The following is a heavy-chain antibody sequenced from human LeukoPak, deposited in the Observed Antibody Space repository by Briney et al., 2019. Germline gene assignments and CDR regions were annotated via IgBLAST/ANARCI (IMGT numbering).Heavy chain of an antibody. V-gene: IGHV4-38-2*02. CDR2: IYHSGST. Sequence: SETLSLTCTVSGYSISSGYYWGWIRQPPGKGLEWIGSIYHSGSTYYNPSLKSRVTISVDTSKNQFSLKLSSVTAADTAVYYCARVGFGNYYDSSAYLEYYFDYWGQGTLVTVSS. CDR1: GYSISSGYY. D-gene: IGHD3-22*01. CDR3: ARVGFGNYYDSSAYLEYYFDY. J-gene: IGHJ4*02.